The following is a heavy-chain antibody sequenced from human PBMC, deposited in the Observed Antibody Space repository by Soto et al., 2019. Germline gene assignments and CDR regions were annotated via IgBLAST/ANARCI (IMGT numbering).Heavy chain of an antibody. CDR3: ARSMFLGIAVATDV. CDR2: TYYRSKWYN. J-gene: IGHJ6*02. D-gene: IGHD6-19*01. Sequence: SQSLPLTCAISGDIVSSNSAAWNWIRQSPSRGLEWLGGTYYRSKWYNDYAVSVKSRITINPDTSKNHSSLQLNSVTPEDKAVYYCARSMFLGIAVATDVWGQGPTVTVSS. CDR1: GDIVSSNSAA. V-gene: IGHV6-1*01.